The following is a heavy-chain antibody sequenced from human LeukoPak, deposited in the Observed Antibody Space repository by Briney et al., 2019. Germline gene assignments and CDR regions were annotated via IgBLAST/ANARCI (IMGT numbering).Heavy chain of an antibody. CDR2: TYSSGST. D-gene: IGHD1-26*01. V-gene: IGHV3-53*01. CDR3: ATESYGGA. CDR1: DFTLIRNS. J-gene: IGHJ4*02. Sequence: GGSLTLSCAASDFTLIRNSMSGVRQAPGKGLEGVSVTYSSGSTHYADSVKGRFTISRDSSKNTLYLQMNSLRAEDTAVYYCATESYGGAWGQGTLVTVSS.